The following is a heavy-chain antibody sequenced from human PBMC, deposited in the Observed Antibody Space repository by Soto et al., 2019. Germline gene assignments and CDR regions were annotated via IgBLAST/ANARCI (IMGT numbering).Heavy chain of an antibody. D-gene: IGHD1-26*01. V-gene: IGHV3-23*05. CDR3: AKFRLAENGWDIDY. Sequence: EVQLLESGGNLVQFGGSLRLSCVASGFTFSSFSMSWVRQAPGRGLQWVSSIYPRGSATFYADAVKGRFAISRDNSKNTVYLQRNSVRADDAAVDYCAKFRLAENGWDIDYWGQGTLVIVSS. J-gene: IGHJ4*02. CDR2: IYPRGSAT. CDR1: GFTFSSFS.